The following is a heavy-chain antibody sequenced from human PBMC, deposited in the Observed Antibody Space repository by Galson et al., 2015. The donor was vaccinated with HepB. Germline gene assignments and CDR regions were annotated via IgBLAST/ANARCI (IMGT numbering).Heavy chain of an antibody. D-gene: IGHD3-22*01. CDR1: GFTFSDYY. CDR3: ARPLYSYYYDSSGYQNFWFGY. CDR2: ISSSSSYT. Sequence: SLRLSCAASGFTFSDYYMSWIRPAPGKGLEWVSYISSSSSYTNYADSVKGRFTISRDNAKNSLYLQMNSLRAEDTAVYYFARPLYSYYYDSSGYQNFWFGYWGQGTLVTVSS. V-gene: IGHV3-11*06. J-gene: IGHJ4*02.